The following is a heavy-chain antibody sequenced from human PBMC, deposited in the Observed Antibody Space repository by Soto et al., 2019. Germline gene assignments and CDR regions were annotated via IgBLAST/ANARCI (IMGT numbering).Heavy chain of an antibody. CDR3: ARGHLGRFLEWLGGEYYGMDV. Sequence: QVQLVQSGAEVKKPGASVKVSCKASGYTFTGYYMHWVRQAPGQGLEWMGWINPNSGGTNYAQKFQGRVTMTRDTSISTAYMELSRLGSDDTAVYYCARGHLGRFLEWLGGEYYGMDVWGQGTTVTVSS. CDR1: GYTFTGYY. V-gene: IGHV1-2*02. D-gene: IGHD3-3*01. CDR2: INPNSGGT. J-gene: IGHJ6*02.